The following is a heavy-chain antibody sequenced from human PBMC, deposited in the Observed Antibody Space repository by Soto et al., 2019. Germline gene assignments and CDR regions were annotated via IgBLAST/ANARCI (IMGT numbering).Heavy chain of an antibody. CDR2: INQQGSEK. J-gene: IGHJ4*02. D-gene: IGHD3-10*01. V-gene: IGHV3-7*01. CDR3: ARGRSLLWFGEP. CDR1: GFTFSSYW. Sequence: ESGGGLVQPGGSLRLSCAASGFTFSSYWMSWVRQAPGKGLEWVANINQQGSEKYYVDSVKGRFTISRDNAKNSLYLQMNSLRAEDTAVYYCARGRSLLWFGEPRGQGTLVTVSS.